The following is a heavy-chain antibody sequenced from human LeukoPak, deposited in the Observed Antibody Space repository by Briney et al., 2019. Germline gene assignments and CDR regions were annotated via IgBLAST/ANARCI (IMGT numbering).Heavy chain of an antibody. D-gene: IGHD4-23*01. CDR3: ARDGPRLVTPFRYYYYYMDV. CDR1: GFTFSSYG. Sequence: PGRSLRLSCAASGFTFSSYGMHWVRQAPGKGLEWVAVIWYDGSNKYYADSVKGRFTISRDNSKNTLYLQMNSLRAEDTAVYYCARDGPRLVTPFRYYYYYMDVWGKGTTVTVSS. V-gene: IGHV3-33*01. J-gene: IGHJ6*03. CDR2: IWYDGSNK.